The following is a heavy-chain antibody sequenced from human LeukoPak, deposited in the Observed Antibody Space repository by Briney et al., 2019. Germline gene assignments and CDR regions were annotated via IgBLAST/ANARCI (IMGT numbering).Heavy chain of an antibody. J-gene: IGHJ3*02. CDR1: GYTFTTYG. V-gene: IGHV1-18*01. D-gene: IGHD7-27*01. CDR2: VSAYNGNT. CDR3: ARGPLTARARDAFDI. Sequence: ASVTVSCKASGYTFTTYGISWVRQAPGQGLEWIGWVSAYNGNTNYAQKLQGRVTMTTDTSANTAYMELGSLRPDDTAVYYCARGPLTARARDAFDIWGQGTMVTVSS.